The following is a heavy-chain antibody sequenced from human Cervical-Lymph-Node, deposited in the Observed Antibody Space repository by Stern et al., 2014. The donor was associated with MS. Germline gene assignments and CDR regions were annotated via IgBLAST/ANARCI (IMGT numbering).Heavy chain of an antibody. CDR1: GYSFTTYY. D-gene: IGHD6-13*01. CDR2: INPSVGRT. J-gene: IGHJ4*02. Sequence: QDQLVQSGAEIKKPGASVKISCKASGYSFTTYYIHWVRQAPGQGLQWMAFINPSVGRTTYAQNFQGRVTVTGNTSTDTVDMELTCLTYEDTAVYYCARVLSLATSDSWGQGTLVTVSS. V-gene: IGHV1-46*01. CDR3: ARVLSLATSDS.